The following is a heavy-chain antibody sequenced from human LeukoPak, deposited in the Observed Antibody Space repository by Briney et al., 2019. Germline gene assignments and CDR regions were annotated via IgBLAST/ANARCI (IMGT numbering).Heavy chain of an antibody. Sequence: GASVKVSCKASGYTFTSYYMHWVRQAPGQGLGWMGIINPSGGSTSYAQKFQGRVTMTRDMSTSTVYMELSSLRSEDTAVYYCARGTRGYDFWSGYYNYWGQGTLVTVSS. CDR2: INPSGGST. CDR3: ARGTRGYDFWSGYYNY. D-gene: IGHD3-3*01. CDR1: GYTFTSYY. V-gene: IGHV1-46*01. J-gene: IGHJ4*02.